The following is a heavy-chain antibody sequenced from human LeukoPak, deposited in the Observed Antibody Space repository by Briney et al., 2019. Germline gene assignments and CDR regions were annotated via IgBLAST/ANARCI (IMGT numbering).Heavy chain of an antibody. Sequence: GRSLRLSYAASGFTFSSYGMHWVRQAPGKGLEWVAAISNDGSDKYYADSVKGRVTISRDNSKNTLYLQMNSLRADDTAVYYCAKAQYSGSYWTFVYWGQGTLVTVSS. CDR3: AKAQYSGSYWTFVY. CDR2: ISNDGSDK. D-gene: IGHD1-26*01. J-gene: IGHJ4*02. V-gene: IGHV3-30*18. CDR1: GFTFSSYG.